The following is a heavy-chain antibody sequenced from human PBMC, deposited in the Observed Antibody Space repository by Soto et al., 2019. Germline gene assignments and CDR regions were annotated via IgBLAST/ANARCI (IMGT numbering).Heavy chain of an antibody. D-gene: IGHD5-18*01. V-gene: IGHV3-48*01. Sequence: SLRLSCAASGFTFSSYSMNWVRQAPGKGLEWVSYISSSSSTIYYADSVKGRFTISRDNSKNTLYLQMNSLRADDTAVYYCAKNRPTWMQIWSLDYWGQGTLVTVSS. CDR2: ISSSSSTI. CDR3: AKNRPTWMQIWSLDY. J-gene: IGHJ4*02. CDR1: GFTFSSYS.